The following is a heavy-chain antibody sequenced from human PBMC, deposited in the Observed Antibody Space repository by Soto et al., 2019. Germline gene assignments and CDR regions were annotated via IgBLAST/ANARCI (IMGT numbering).Heavy chain of an antibody. J-gene: IGHJ4*02. D-gene: IGHD1-26*01. CDR3: ARAYSEPGYFDY. CDR2: INPSGGST. V-gene: IGHV1-46*01. CDR1: GYTFTSFY. Sequence: GASVKVSCKASGYTFTSFYMHWVRQAPGQGLEWMGTINPSGGSTSYAQKFQGRVTMTRDTSTSTVYMELSSLRSEDTAVYYCARAYSEPGYFDYWGQGTLVTVSS.